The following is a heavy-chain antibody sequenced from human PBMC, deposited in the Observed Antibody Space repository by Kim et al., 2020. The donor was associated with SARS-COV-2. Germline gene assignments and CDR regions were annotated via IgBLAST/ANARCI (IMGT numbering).Heavy chain of an antibody. CDR2: ISRFSDYI. D-gene: IGHD3-10*01. V-gene: IGHV3-21*01. J-gene: IGHJ4*02. Sequence: GGSLRLSCAASEFTFSRYSMNWVRQAPGKGLEWVSTISRFSDYIYYAESVEGRFTISRDNAKNSVYLQMNSRRVDDTAMYYCARDLSLGRPGGFDYWGQGALVTVSS. CDR1: EFTFSRYS. CDR3: ARDLSLGRPGGFDY.